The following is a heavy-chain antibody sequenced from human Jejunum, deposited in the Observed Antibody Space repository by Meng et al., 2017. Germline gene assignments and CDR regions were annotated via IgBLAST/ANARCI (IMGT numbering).Heavy chain of an antibody. J-gene: IGHJ4*02. CDR3: ARQMDSEYDEGYFFDY. V-gene: IGHV4-39*01. CDR1: GGSLSSGSPY. D-gene: IGHD2-2*03. Sequence: QLQLQESGPGLVKPSETLSFSCTVSGGSLSSGSPYWVWIRQSLGKGLEWIGTSYYSGSSYYNPSLRSRVIILVDTSKNQFSLRLSSVTAADTAVYYCARQMDSEYDEGYFFDYWGQGILVTVSS. CDR2: SYYSGSS.